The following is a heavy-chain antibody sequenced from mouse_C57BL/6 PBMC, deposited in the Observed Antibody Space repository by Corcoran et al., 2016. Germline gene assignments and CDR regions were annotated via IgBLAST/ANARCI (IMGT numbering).Heavy chain of an antibody. CDR3: AREEDYYGSRGGY. D-gene: IGHD1-1*01. CDR1: GYTFTDYN. J-gene: IGHJ2*01. CDR2: INPNNGGT. V-gene: IGHV1-18*01. Sequence: EVQLQQSGPELVKPGASVKIPCKASGYTFTDYNMDWVKQSHGKSLEWIGDINPNNGGTSYNQKFKGKATLTVDKSSSTAYMELRSLTSEDSAVYYCAREEDYYGSRGGYWGQGTTLTVSS.